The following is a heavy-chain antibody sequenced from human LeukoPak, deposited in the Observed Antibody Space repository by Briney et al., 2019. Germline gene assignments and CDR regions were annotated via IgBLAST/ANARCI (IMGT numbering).Heavy chain of an antibody. CDR1: GFTFGDYA. CDR3: TREVYSNYYISYSYYYMDV. D-gene: IGHD4-11*01. J-gene: IGHJ6*03. V-gene: IGHV3-49*03. CDR2: IRTKAYGGTT. Sequence: SLRCSCTASGFTFGDYAMSWFGQGPGKGLKWVGFIRTKAYGGTTEYAASVKGRFTISRDDSKSIAYLQMNSLKTEDTAVYYCTREVYSNYYISYSYYYMDVWGKGTTVTVSS.